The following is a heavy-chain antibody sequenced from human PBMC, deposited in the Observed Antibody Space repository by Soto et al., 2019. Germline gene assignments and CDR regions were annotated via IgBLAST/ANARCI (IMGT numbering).Heavy chain of an antibody. CDR2: ISYDGSNK. D-gene: IGHD2-2*02. J-gene: IGHJ6*02. CDR3: AKDMRYCSSTSCYTYYYYCMDF. Sequence: QVQLVESGGGVVQPGRSLRLSCAASGFTFSSYGMHWVRQAPGKGLEWVAVISYDGSNKYYADSVKGRFTISRDNSTNTLYLQRNRLRAEYTAVYYCAKDMRYCSSTSCYTYYYYCMDFWGQGTTVTVSS. CDR1: GFTFSSYG. V-gene: IGHV3-30*18.